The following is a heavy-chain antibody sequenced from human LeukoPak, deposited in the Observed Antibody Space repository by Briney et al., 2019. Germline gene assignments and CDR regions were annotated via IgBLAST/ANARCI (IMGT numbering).Heavy chain of an antibody. J-gene: IGHJ4*02. CDR3: ARPRGYSYSYIDY. V-gene: IGHV3-30*03. CDR1: GFTFSSYG. Sequence: GGSLRLSCAASGFTFSSYGMHWVRQAPGKGLEWVAVISYDGSNKYYADSVKGRFTISRDNSKNTLYLQMNSLRAEDTAVYYCARPRGYSYSYIDYWGQGTLVTVSS. CDR2: ISYDGSNK. D-gene: IGHD5-18*01.